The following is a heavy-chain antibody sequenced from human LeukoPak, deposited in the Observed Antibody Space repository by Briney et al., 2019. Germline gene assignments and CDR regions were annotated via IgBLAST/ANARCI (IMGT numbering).Heavy chain of an antibody. Sequence: SETLSLTCSVSGYSISSGNYWGWIRLPPGQGLQWIGIIYHSGSTYYNPSLKSRVTISVDTSKNQFSLKLSSVTAADTAVYYCAKGYCRGNSCYDDRGAFDYWGQGTLVTVSS. CDR2: IYHSGST. J-gene: IGHJ4*02. CDR1: GYSISSGNY. V-gene: IGHV4-38-2*02. CDR3: AKGYCRGNSCYDDRGAFDY. D-gene: IGHD2-2*01.